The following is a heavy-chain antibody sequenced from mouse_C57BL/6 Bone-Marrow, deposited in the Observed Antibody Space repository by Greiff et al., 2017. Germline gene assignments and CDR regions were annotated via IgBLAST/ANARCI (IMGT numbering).Heavy chain of an antibody. CDR1: GYTFTSYG. V-gene: IGHV1-81*01. CDR2: IYPCSGNT. J-gene: IGHJ4*01. Sequence: QVQLQQSGAELARPGASVKLSCKASGYTFTSYGISWVKQRTGQGLEWIGDIYPCSGNTYYNEKFKGKATLTADKSSSTAYMELHSLTSEDSAVYFCASDAMDYWGQGTAVTVSA. CDR3: ASDAMDY.